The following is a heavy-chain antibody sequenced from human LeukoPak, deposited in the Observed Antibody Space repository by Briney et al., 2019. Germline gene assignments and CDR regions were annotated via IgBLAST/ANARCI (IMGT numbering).Heavy chain of an antibody. J-gene: IGHJ4*02. CDR1: GFTFSSYW. V-gene: IGHV3-7*01. CDR3: ARGTNIAAAGRELDY. Sequence: LGGSLRLSCEASGFTFSSYWMSWVRQAPGKGLEWVANIKQDGSEKYYVDSVKGRFTISRDNAKNSLYLQMNSLRAEDTAVYYCARGTNIAAAGRELDYWGQGTLVTVSS. D-gene: IGHD6-13*01. CDR2: IKQDGSEK.